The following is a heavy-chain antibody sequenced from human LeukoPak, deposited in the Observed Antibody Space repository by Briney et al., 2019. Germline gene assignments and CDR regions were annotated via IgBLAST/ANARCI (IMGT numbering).Heavy chain of an antibody. CDR1: GFTFSSYG. D-gene: IGHD3-22*01. Sequence: PGGSLRLSCAASGFTFSSYGMHWVRQAPGKGLEWVAVIWYDGSNKYYADSVEGRFTISRDNSKNTLYLQMNSLRAEDTAVYYCAREIRGSGCFRFSDAFDIWGQGTMVTVPS. J-gene: IGHJ3*02. V-gene: IGHV3-33*01. CDR2: IWYDGSNK. CDR3: AREIRGSGCFRFSDAFDI.